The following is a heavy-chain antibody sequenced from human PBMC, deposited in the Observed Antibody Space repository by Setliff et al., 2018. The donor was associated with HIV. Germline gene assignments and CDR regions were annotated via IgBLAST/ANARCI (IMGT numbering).Heavy chain of an antibody. CDR1: GYTFTSYY. CDR2: INPSGGST. Sequence: ASVKVSCKASGYTFTSYYMHWVRQAPGQGLEWMGIINPSGGSTSYAQKFQGRVTMTRDTSTSTVYMELSSLRSEDTAVYYCATIVGVAAAKNYGMDVWGQGTTVTVSS. V-gene: IGHV1-46*01. J-gene: IGHJ6*02. CDR3: ATIVGVAAAKNYGMDV. D-gene: IGHD6-13*01.